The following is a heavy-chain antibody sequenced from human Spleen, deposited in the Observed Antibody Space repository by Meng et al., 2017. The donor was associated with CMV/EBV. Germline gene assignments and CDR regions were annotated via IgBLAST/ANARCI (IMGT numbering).Heavy chain of an antibody. V-gene: IGHV3-48*03. J-gene: IGHJ6*02. CDR1: GFTFSSYE. CDR2: ISSSGSTI. Sequence: GESLKISCAASGFTFSSYEMNWVRQAPGKGLEWVSYISSSGSTIYYADSVKGRFTISRDNAKNSLYLQMNSLRAEDTAVYYCARANNCSSTSCSPYYYYYGMDVWGQGTTVTVSS. D-gene: IGHD2-2*01. CDR3: ARANNCSSTSCSPYYYYYGMDV.